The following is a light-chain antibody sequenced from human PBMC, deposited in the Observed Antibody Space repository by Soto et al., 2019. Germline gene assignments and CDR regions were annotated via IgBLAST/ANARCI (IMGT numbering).Light chain of an antibody. J-gene: IGKJ5*01. Sequence: EVVLPQSPGTLSLSPGDRATLYCRASQSIANSYLAWYQQKPGQAPRLLIYGASSRATGIPDRFSGSGSGTDFPLTTSRLQPEDFAVYYCQQYDNSPQVIFGQGTRLEIK. CDR3: QQYDNSPQVI. CDR2: GAS. CDR1: QSIANSY. V-gene: IGKV3-20*01.